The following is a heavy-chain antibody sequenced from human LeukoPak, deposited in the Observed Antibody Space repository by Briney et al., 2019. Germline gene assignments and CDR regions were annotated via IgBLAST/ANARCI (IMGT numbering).Heavy chain of an antibody. CDR1: GYTFTSYG. D-gene: IGHD3-10*01. J-gene: IGHJ4*02. V-gene: IGHV1-18*01. CDR3: AREPAGTYYYGSGSYRVGGFTRNFDY. CDR2: ISAYNGNT. Sequence: ASVKVSCKASGYTFTSYGISWVRQAPGQGLEWMGWISAYNGNTNYAQKLQGRVTMTTDTSTSTAYMELRSLRSDDTAVYYCAREPAGTYYYGSGSYRVGGFTRNFDYWGQGTLVTVSS.